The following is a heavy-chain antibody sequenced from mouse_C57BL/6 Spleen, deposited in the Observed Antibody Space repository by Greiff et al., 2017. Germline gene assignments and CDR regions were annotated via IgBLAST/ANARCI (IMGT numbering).Heavy chain of an antibody. V-gene: IGHV1-9*01. J-gene: IGHJ4*01. CDR2: ILPGSGST. Sequence: QVQLQQSGAELMKPGASVKLSCKATGYTFTGYWIEWVKQRPGHGLEWIGEILPGSGSTNYKEKFKGKATFTADTSSNTAYLQLSSLTTEDSAIYYCARYLTTVVAKAMDYWGQGTSVTVSS. D-gene: IGHD1-1*01. CDR1: GYTFTGYW. CDR3: ARYLTTVVAKAMDY.